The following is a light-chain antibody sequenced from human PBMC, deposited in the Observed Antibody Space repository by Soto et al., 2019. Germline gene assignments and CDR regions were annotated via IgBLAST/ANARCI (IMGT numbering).Light chain of an antibody. CDR1: QSISSW. CDR3: QQYNSS. Sequence: DIQMTQSPSTLSASVGDRVTITCRASQSISSWLAWYQQKPGKAPKLLIYKASSLESGVPSRFSGSGSGTEFTLTISSLQPDDFATYYCQQYNSSFGQGTKVDNK. J-gene: IGKJ1*01. V-gene: IGKV1-5*03. CDR2: KAS.